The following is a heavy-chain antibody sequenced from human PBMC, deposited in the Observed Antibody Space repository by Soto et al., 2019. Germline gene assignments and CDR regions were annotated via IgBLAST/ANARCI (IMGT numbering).Heavy chain of an antibody. Sequence: EVQLLESGGGLVQPGGSLRLSCAASGFTFSSYAMSWVRQAPGKGLEWVSTISGTGGSTYYADSVKGRFTVSRDNSKNTLYLQLNSLRAEDTAIYYCARENYDYIWGSYRYSGFGNLDSWGQGTLVTVSS. D-gene: IGHD3-16*02. CDR1: GFTFSSYA. CDR2: ISGTGGST. J-gene: IGHJ4*02. CDR3: ARENYDYIWGSYRYSGFGNLDS. V-gene: IGHV3-23*01.